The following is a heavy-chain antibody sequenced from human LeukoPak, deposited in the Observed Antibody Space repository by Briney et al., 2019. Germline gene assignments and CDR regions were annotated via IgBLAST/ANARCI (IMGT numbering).Heavy chain of an antibody. D-gene: IGHD3-22*01. CDR1: GFTFTIFG. V-gene: IGHV3-48*01. CDR2: IDARSGIT. CDR3: ARDSYPYDSSPTFDY. Sequence: PGGSLRLSCAASGFTFTIFGLNWVRQAPGKGPEWVSYIDARSGITYYADSVQGRFTLSRDNARESVFLQMDSLRVDDTAVYYCARDSYPYDSSPTFDYWGQGTLVTVSS. J-gene: IGHJ4*02.